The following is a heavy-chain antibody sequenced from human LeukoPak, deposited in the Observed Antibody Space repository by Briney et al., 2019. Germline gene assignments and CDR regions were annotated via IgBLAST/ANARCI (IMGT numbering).Heavy chain of an antibody. D-gene: IGHD6-13*01. J-gene: IGHJ4*02. CDR3: AKVQWSSSSWYWDFDY. CDR2: ISGSGGST. Sequence: GGSLRLSCAASGFTFSSSAMSWVRQAPGKGLEWVSSISGSGGSTYYADSVKGRFTISRDNSKNTLYLQMNSLRAEDTAVYYCAKVQWSSSSWYWDFDYWGQGTLVTVSS. CDR1: GFTFSSSA. V-gene: IGHV3-23*01.